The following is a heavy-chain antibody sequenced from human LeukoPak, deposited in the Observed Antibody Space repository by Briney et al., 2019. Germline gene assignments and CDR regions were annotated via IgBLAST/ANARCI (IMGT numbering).Heavy chain of an antibody. Sequence: GGSLRLSCVGSGFTFRSHAMSWVRQAPEKGLEFVSGIYENGGTTYYADSVKGRFSISRDNSKNTLYLQMDSLRGEDTAVYYCAKDFRIGYSAHFDYWGQGALVAVSS. J-gene: IGHJ4*02. CDR2: IYENGGTT. CDR1: GFTFRSHA. CDR3: AKDFRIGYSAHFDY. V-gene: IGHV3-23*01. D-gene: IGHD2-21*01.